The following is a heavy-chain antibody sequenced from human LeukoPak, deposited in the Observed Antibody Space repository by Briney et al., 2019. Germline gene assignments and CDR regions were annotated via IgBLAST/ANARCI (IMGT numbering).Heavy chain of an antibody. CDR3: ATSLEWLFPTGGYFDY. CDR1: GYTLTELS. D-gene: IGHD3-3*01. J-gene: IGHJ4*02. V-gene: IGHV1-24*01. Sequence: ASVKVSCKVSGYTLTELSMHWVRQAPGKGLEWMGGFDPEDGETIYAQKFQGRVTMTEDTSTDTAYMELSSLRSEDTAVYYCATSLEWLFPTGGYFDYWGQGTLVAVSS. CDR2: FDPEDGET.